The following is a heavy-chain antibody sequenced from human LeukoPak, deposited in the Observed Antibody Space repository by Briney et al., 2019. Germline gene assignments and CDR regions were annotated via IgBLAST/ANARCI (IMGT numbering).Heavy chain of an antibody. J-gene: IGHJ4*02. CDR1: GFTFSSYA. CDR3: AKYRVGATFYFDY. Sequence: GGSLRLSCAASGFTFSSYAISWVRQAPGKGLEWVSANSGSSISTFYADSVKGRFTISRDNSKNTLYLQMNSLRAEDTAVYYCAKYRVGATFYFDYRGQGALVTVSS. V-gene: IGHV3-23*01. CDR2: NSGSSIST. D-gene: IGHD1-26*01.